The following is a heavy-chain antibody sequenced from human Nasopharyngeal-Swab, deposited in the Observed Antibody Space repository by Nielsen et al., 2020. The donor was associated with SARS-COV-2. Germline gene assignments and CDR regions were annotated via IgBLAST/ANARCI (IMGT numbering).Heavy chain of an antibody. Sequence: SETLSLTCTVFGGSISSGSYYWGWIRQPPGKGLEWIGSIYYSGSTYYNPSLKSRVTISVDTSKNQFSLKLSSVTAADTAVYYCARILTIFGVVASYYFDYWGQGTLVIVSS. J-gene: IGHJ4*02. CDR3: ARILTIFGVVASYYFDY. CDR1: GGSISSGSYY. D-gene: IGHD3-3*01. V-gene: IGHV4-39*01. CDR2: IYYSGST.